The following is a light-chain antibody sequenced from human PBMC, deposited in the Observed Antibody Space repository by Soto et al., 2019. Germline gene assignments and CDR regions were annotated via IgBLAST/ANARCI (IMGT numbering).Light chain of an antibody. CDR3: QQRRNSWT. CDR2: DAS. CDR1: QSVSSY. V-gene: IGKV3-11*01. Sequence: EIVLTQSPATLSLSPGERATLSCRASQSVSSYLAWYQQKPGQALRLLIYDASNRATGIPARFSGSGSGTDFTLTISSLEPEDFAVYYCQQRRNSWTFGQGTKVVIK. J-gene: IGKJ1*01.